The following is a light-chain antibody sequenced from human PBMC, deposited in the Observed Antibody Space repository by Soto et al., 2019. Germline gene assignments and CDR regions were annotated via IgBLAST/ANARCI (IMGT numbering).Light chain of an antibody. J-gene: IGKJ2*01. CDR1: QSVSNSF. V-gene: IGKV3-20*01. CDR2: GVS. Sequence: ESVLTQSPATLSLSPGEIATLSCRASQSVSNSFFAWYQQKPGQAPRLLIYGVSSRATGIPDRFSDSGSGTDFTLTISRLEPEDFVVYYCQQYSSLPHTFGQGTKLEVK. CDR3: QQYSSLPHT.